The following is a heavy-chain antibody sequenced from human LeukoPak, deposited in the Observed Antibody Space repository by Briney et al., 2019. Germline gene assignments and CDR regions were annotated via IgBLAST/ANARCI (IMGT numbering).Heavy chain of an antibody. Sequence: GRPLRLSCAASGFTFSSYAMHWVRQAPGKGLEWEAVISYDGSNKYYADSVKGRFTISRDNSKNTLYLQMNSLRAEDTAVYYCAREGYCSGGSCYHYYYGMDVWGKATTVTVSS. CDR2: ISYDGSNK. CDR1: GFTFSSYA. J-gene: IGHJ6*04. D-gene: IGHD2-15*01. CDR3: AREGYCSGGSCYHYYYGMDV. V-gene: IGHV3-30*04.